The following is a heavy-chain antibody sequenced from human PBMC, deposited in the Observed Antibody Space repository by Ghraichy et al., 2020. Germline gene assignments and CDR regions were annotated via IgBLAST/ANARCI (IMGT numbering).Heavy chain of an antibody. Sequence: ASVKVSCKASGYTFTSFDINWVRQATGQGLEWMGWMNPNSGNTGYAQKFQGRVTMTRNTSISTAYMELSSLRSEDTAVYYCARGHRGADNYGDPQYYFDYWGQGTLVTVSS. V-gene: IGHV1-8*01. D-gene: IGHD4-17*01. CDR1: GYTFTSFD. CDR2: MNPNSGNT. J-gene: IGHJ4*02. CDR3: ARGHRGADNYGDPQYYFDY.